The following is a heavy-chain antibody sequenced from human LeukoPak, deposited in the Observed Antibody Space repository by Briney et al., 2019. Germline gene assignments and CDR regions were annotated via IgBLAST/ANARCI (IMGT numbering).Heavy chain of an antibody. J-gene: IGHJ4*02. Sequence: SETLSLTCTVSGSSISSYYWSWIRQPPGKGLEWIGYICYSGSTNYSPSLKSRVTILLDTSKNQFSLKLSSVTAADTAVYYCARSYTSRFFDSWGQGTLVTVSS. CDR3: ARSYTSRFFDS. D-gene: IGHD6-13*01. V-gene: IGHV4-59*08. CDR2: ICYSGST. CDR1: GSSISSYY.